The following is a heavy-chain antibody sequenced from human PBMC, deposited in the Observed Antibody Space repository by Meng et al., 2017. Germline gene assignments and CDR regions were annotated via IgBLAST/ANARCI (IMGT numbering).Heavy chain of an antibody. CDR3: ARWSIYCSGGSCYSFDY. D-gene: IGHD2-15*01. Sequence: QVQLDEAGPGPVKPSATLSPPCVSPGGSISSSNWWSWVRPPPGKGLEWIGEIYHSGSTNYNPSLKSRVTISVDKSKNQFSLKLSSVTAADTAVYYCARWSIYCSGGSCYSFDYWGQGTLVTVSS. V-gene: IGHV4-4*02. CDR2: IYHSGST. CDR1: GGSISSSNW. J-gene: IGHJ4*02.